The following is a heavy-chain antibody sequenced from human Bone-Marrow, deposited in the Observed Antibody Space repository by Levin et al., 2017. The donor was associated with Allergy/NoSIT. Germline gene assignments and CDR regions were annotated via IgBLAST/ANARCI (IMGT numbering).Heavy chain of an antibody. CDR1: GGSISSSSYY. CDR2: IYYSGST. D-gene: IGHD3-16*02. Sequence: RASETLSLTCTVSGGSISSSSYYWGWIRQPPGKGLEWIGSIYYSGSTYYNPSLKSRVTISVDTSKNQFSLRLSSVTAADTAVYYCARDWGGYDYVWGSYRHPFDYWGQGTLVTVSS. J-gene: IGHJ4*02. CDR3: ARDWGGYDYVWGSYRHPFDY. V-gene: IGHV4-39*07.